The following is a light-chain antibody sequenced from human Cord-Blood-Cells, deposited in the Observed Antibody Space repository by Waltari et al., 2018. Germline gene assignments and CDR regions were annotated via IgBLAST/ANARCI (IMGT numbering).Light chain of an antibody. CDR2: DVS. J-gene: IGLJ2*01. Sequence: QSALTQPASVSGSPGQSITISCTGTRSYVGGYNYVSWYQQHPGKPPKLMIYDVSNRPSGVSNRFSGSKSGNTASLTISGLQAEDEADYYCSSYTSSSTLVFGGGTKLTVL. V-gene: IGLV2-14*01. CDR3: SSYTSSSTLV. CDR1: RSYVGGYNY.